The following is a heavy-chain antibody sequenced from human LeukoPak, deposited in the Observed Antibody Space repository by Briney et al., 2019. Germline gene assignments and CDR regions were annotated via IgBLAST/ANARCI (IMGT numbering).Heavy chain of an antibody. CDR2: IRIKANSYAT. J-gene: IGHJ4*02. V-gene: IGHV3-73*01. CDR1: GFTFSGSA. D-gene: IGHD5-18*01. CDR3: TRHEPVDTAMVTDY. Sequence: PGGSLRLSCAASGFTFSGSAMHWVRQASGKGLEWVGRIRIKANSYATAYAASVKGRFTISRDDSKNTAYLQMNSLKTEDTAVYYCTRHEPVDTAMVTDYWGQGTLVSVSS.